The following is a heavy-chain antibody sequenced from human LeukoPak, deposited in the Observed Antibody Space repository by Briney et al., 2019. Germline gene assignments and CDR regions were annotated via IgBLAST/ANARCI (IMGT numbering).Heavy chain of an antibody. J-gene: IGHJ4*02. CDR1: GFTFNTFT. Sequence: GGSLRLSCAASGFTFNTFTMHWVRQIPGKGLEWVALISSDSVYKHYPDSLKGRFIISRDNSKNTLYLQINSLSPDDTGVYYCAKVRSYYVLRAPFDYWGQGTLVTVSS. V-gene: IGHV3-30*04. CDR3: AKVRSYYVLRAPFDY. D-gene: IGHD3-10*02. CDR2: ISSDSVYK.